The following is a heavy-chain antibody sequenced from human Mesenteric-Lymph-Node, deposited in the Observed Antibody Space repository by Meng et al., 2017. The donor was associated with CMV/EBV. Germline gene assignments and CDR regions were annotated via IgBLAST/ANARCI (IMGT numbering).Heavy chain of an antibody. V-gene: IGHV1-58*01. D-gene: IGHD3-22*01. CDR3: AAELYYDYSGYYHPGRCCAFDI. CDR1: GLTFSSSA. J-gene: IGHJ3*02. CDR2: IIVGSGKT. Sequence: SVKVSCKTSGLTFSSSAVQWVRQARGQSLEWIGWIIVGSGKTNYEQKFQDRITITRDMSTNTAYMELSSLKSEDTAMYYCAAELYYDYSGYYHPGRCCAFDIWGQGTMVTVSS.